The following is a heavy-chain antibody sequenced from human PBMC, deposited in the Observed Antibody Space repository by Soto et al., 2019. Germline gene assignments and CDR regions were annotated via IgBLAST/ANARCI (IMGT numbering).Heavy chain of an antibody. V-gene: IGHV4-31*03. CDR1: GGSISSGGYY. D-gene: IGHD3-3*01. Sequence: QVQLQESGPGLVKPSQTLSLTCTVSGGSISSGGYYWSWIRQHPGKGLEWIGYIYYSGSTYYNPSLKSRVTISVDTSKNQFSLKLSSVTAADTAVYYCAREWGGITIFGVVGGNWFDPGAREPWSPSPQ. CDR2: IYYSGST. J-gene: IGHJ5*02. CDR3: AREWGGITIFGVVGGNWFDP.